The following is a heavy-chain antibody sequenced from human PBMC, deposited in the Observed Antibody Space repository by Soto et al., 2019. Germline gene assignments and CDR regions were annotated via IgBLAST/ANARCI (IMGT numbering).Heavy chain of an antibody. V-gene: IGHV4-30-2*01. CDR3: ARAGVVGATALDY. CDR2: IYHSGST. J-gene: IGHJ4*02. D-gene: IGHD1-26*01. Sequence: PSETLSLTCAVSGGSISSGGYSWSVIRQPPGKGLEWIGYIYHSGSTYYNPSLKSRVTISVDRSKNQFSLKLSSVTAADTAVYYCARAGVVGATALDYWVQGTLVTVSS. CDR1: GGSISSGGYS.